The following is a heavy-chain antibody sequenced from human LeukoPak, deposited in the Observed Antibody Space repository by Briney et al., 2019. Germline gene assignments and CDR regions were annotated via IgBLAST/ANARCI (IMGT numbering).Heavy chain of an antibody. J-gene: IGHJ4*02. V-gene: IGHV3-72*01. CDR2: IRKKANSYST. D-gene: IGHD2-15*01. CDR3: VSTSGSCSPLDY. Sequence: GGSLRLSCAASGFTFSDHYMDWVRQAPGKGLEWVGRIRKKANSYSTEYAASVKGRFTVSRDDSKNSLYLQMNSLEIEDTAVYYCVSTSGSCSPLDYWGRGTLVTVSA. CDR1: GFTFSDHY.